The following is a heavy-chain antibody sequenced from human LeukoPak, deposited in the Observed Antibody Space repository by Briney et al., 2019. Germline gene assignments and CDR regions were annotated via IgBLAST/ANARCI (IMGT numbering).Heavy chain of an antibody. J-gene: IGHJ4*02. CDR1: GFTFSSYW. CDR3: ANGEYQLPTNY. CDR2: IKQDGSEK. V-gene: IGHV3-7*01. Sequence: GGSLRLSCAASGFTFSSYWMSWDRQAPGKGLEWVANIKQDGSEKYYVDSVKGRFTISRDNAKNSLYLQMNSLRAEDTAVYYCANGEYQLPTNYWGQGTLVTVSS. D-gene: IGHD2-2*01.